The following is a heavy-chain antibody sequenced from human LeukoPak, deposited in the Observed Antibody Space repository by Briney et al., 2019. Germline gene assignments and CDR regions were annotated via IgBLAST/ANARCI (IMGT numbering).Heavy chain of an antibody. CDR2: ISGNGGNT. J-gene: IGHJ4*02. V-gene: IGHV3-64*01. Sequence: GGSLRLSCAASGFTFSSYAMHWVRQAPGKGLEYVSAISGNGGNTFYANSVKGSFTISRDNAKNSLYLQMNSLRAEDTAVYYCARGNDSSGYYPSGSFDYWGQGTLVTVSS. CDR3: ARGNDSSGYYPSGSFDY. CDR1: GFTFSSYA. D-gene: IGHD3-22*01.